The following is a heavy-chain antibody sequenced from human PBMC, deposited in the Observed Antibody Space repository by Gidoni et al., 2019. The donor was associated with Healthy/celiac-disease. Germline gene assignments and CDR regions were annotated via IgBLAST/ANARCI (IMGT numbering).Heavy chain of an antibody. J-gene: IGHJ5*02. CDR2: TYYRSKWYN. CDR1: GDSVSSNSAA. V-gene: IGHV6-1*01. D-gene: IGHD6-13*01. Sequence: QVQLQQSGPGLVKPSQTLSLTCAISGDSVSSNSAAWNWLRQSPSRGLEWLGRTYYRSKWYNDYAVSVKSRITINPDTSKNQFSLQLNSVTPEDTAVYYCARGGHEQKRGPSSGLWIAAAGTDWFDPWGQGTLVTVSS. CDR3: ARGGHEQKRGPSSGLWIAAAGTDWFDP.